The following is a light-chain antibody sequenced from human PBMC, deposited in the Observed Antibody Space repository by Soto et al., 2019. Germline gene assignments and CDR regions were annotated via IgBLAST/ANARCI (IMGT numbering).Light chain of an antibody. Sequence: ELALTQSPATLSLTPGERATLSCRASQSVSSYLAWYQQKPGQAPRLLIYDASNRATGIPARFSGSGSGTDFTLTISSLEPEDFAVYYCQQRSNWPPGYTFGPGTKVDIK. J-gene: IGKJ3*01. CDR2: DAS. CDR3: QQRSNWPPGYT. V-gene: IGKV3-11*01. CDR1: QSVSSY.